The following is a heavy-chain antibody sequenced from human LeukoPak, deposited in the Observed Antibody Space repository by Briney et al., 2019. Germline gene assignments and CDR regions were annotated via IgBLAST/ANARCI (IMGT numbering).Heavy chain of an antibody. V-gene: IGHV3-23*01. D-gene: IGHD3-3*01. CDR3: AKDLRAGYDFWSGYYAFDI. J-gene: IGHJ3*02. CDR1: GFTFSSYA. CDR2: ISGSGGST. Sequence: GGSLRLSCAASGFTFSSYALSWVRKAPGKGLEWVSAISGSGGSTYYADSVKGRFTISRDNSKNTLYLQMNSLRAEDTAVYYCAKDLRAGYDFWSGYYAFDIWGQRTMVTVSS.